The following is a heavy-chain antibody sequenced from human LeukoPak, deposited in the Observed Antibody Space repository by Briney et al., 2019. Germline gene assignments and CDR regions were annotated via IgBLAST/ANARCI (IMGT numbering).Heavy chain of an antibody. V-gene: IGHV4-39*01. CDR3: ASQLFPLAVSGLDY. CDR1: GGSISSSTYY. Sequence: PSETLSLTCTVSGGSISSSTYYWGWIRQPPGKGLEWIGTIYYSGSTYYNPSLKSRVTISVDTSKNQFSLKLSSVTAADTAVYYCASQLFPLAVSGLDYWGQGTLVTVSS. CDR2: IYYSGST. J-gene: IGHJ4*02. D-gene: IGHD6-19*01.